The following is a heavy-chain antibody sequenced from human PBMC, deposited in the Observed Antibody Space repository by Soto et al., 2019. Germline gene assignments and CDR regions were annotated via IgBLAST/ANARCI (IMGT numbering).Heavy chain of an antibody. D-gene: IGHD3-16*01. J-gene: IGHJ4*02. CDR3: AKGGWGAPLDY. Sequence: EVQLLESGGGLVQPGGSQRLSCAASGFTFTTYPMTWFRQAPGKGLEWVSTISGSGDDTYFADSVKGRFTISRDNSKNRLYLQMNSLRAEDTAMYYCAKGGWGAPLDYCGQGTLVTVSS. CDR2: ISGSGDDT. V-gene: IGHV3-23*01. CDR1: GFTFTTYP.